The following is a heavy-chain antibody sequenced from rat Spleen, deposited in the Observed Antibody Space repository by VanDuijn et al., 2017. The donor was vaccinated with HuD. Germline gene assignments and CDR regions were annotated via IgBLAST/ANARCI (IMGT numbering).Heavy chain of an antibody. Sequence: EVQLVESGGGLVQPGRSLKLSCAASGFTFSDYGMAWVRQTPTKGLEWVASISPSGAITDYRDSVKGRFAIARDIAKSALYLQMDSLGSEDTATYYCARHPTAYAFDYWGQGVMVTVSS. CDR3: ARHPTAYAFDY. CDR2: ISPSGAIT. D-gene: IGHD1-11*01. V-gene: IGHV5S13*01. J-gene: IGHJ2*01. CDR1: GFTFSDYG.